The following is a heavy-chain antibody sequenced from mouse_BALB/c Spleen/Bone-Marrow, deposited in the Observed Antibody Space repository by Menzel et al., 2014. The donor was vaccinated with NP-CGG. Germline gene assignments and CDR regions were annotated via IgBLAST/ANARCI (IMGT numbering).Heavy chain of an antibody. D-gene: IGHD1-2*01. V-gene: IGHV1S126*01. Sequence: VQLQQSGPQLVRPGASVKISCKASGYSIGSYWMHWVKQRPGQGLEWIGMIDPSDSETRLNQKFKDKATLTVDKSSSTAYMQLNSPTSEDSAVYYCAPHYYGYAWFAYWGQGTPVTVSA. CDR1: GYSIGSYW. CDR2: IDPSDSET. J-gene: IGHJ3*01. CDR3: APHYYGYAWFAY.